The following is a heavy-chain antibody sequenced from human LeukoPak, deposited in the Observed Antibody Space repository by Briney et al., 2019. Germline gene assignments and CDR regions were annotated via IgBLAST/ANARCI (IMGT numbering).Heavy chain of an antibody. CDR2: IYHSGST. J-gene: IGHJ4*02. Sequence: SETLSLTCTVSGGSISSYYWSWIRQPPGKGLEWIGYIYHSGSTKYNPSLKSRVTISVDTSKNQFSLKLSSVTAADTAVYYCARDGYSGNDGLWGQGSLVTVSS. CDR3: ARDGYSGNDGL. D-gene: IGHD5-12*01. CDR1: GGSISSYY. V-gene: IGHV4-59*01.